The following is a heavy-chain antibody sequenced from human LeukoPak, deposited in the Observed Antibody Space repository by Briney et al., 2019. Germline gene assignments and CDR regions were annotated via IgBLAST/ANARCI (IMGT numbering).Heavy chain of an antibody. CDR2: ISYDGSNK. Sequence: GGSLRLSCAASGFTFSSYAMHWVHQAPGKGLEWVAVISYDGSNKYYADSVKGRFTISRDNSKNTLYLQMNSLRAEDTAVYYCARATIRYFGWLSAFDIWGQGTMVTVSS. J-gene: IGHJ3*02. D-gene: IGHD3-9*01. CDR3: ARATIRYFGWLSAFDI. V-gene: IGHV3-30-3*01. CDR1: GFTFSSYA.